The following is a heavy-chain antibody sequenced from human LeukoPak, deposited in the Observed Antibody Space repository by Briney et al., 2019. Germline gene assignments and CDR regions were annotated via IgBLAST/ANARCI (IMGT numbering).Heavy chain of an antibody. CDR1: GFTFSSYW. Sequence: GGSPRLSCAASGFTFSSYWMSWVRQAPGKGLEWVANIKQDGSEKYYVDSVKGRVTVSRDNAKNSLYLQMNSLRAEDTAVYYCAREKSGSNAAFDYWGQGTLVTVSS. V-gene: IGHV3-7*01. CDR2: IKQDGSEK. J-gene: IGHJ4*02. D-gene: IGHD1-26*01. CDR3: AREKSGSNAAFDY.